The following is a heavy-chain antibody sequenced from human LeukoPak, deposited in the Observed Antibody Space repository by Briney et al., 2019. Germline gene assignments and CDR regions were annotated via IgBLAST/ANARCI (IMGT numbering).Heavy chain of an antibody. D-gene: IGHD3-22*01. Sequence: SETLSLTCAVYGGSFSGYYWSWIRQPPGKGLEWIGEINHSGSTNYNPSLKSRVTISVDTSKNQFSLKLSSVTAADTAVYYCARVGGGRTYYYDSSGYYYYGFDPWGQGTLVTVSS. CDR3: ARVGGGRTYYYDSSGYYYYGFDP. CDR2: INHSGST. V-gene: IGHV4-34*01. J-gene: IGHJ5*02. CDR1: GGSFSGYY.